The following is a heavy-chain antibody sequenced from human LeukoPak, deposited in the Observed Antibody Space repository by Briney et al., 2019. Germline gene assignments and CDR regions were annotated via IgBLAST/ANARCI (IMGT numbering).Heavy chain of an antibody. CDR2: IRYDGSHK. Sequence: GGSLRLSCAASGFAFSSYGMHWVRQAPGKGLEWVAFIRYDGSHKYYADSVKGRFTISRDNSKNTLCLQMNSLRAEDTAVYYCARSDSGWGQGTLVTVSS. CDR3: ARSDSG. CDR1: GFAFSSYG. J-gene: IGHJ4*02. D-gene: IGHD3/OR15-3a*01. V-gene: IGHV3-30*02.